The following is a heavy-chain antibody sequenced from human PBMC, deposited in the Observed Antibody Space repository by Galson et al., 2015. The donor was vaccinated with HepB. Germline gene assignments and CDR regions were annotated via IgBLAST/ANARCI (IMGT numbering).Heavy chain of an antibody. Sequence: SLRLSCAASGFSFSSHAMNWVRQAPGKGLEWVASISISSAYIYYADSMKGRFTISRDNAKNSLYLQIHSLRAEDTAVYYCARSILRARHFDYWGQGTLVTVSS. D-gene: IGHD1-26*01. CDR3: ARSILRARHFDY. CDR1: GFSFSSHA. CDR2: ISISSAYI. J-gene: IGHJ4*02. V-gene: IGHV3-21*01.